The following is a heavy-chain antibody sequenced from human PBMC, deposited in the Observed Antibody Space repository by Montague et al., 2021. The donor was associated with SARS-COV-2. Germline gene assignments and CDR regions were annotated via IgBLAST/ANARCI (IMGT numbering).Heavy chain of an antibody. J-gene: IGHJ3*02. V-gene: IGHV4-59*01. CDR1: GGSISTYS. Sequence: SETLSLTCTVSGGSISTYSWSWIRQSPGKGLEWIGYIYYSGNPNYNPSLTSRLSMSVDTSKNQFSLELSSVTAADTAVFFCARGKGRSPDAFDIWGQGITVTVSS. D-gene: IGHD2-15*01. CDR3: ARGKGRSPDAFDI. CDR2: IYYSGNP.